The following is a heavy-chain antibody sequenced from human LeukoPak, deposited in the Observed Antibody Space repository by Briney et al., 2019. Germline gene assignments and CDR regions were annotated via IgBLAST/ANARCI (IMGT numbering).Heavy chain of an antibody. CDR2: INPSGSST. D-gene: IGHD3-10*01. CDR3: ARDIFMVRGVITEVAFDY. V-gene: IGHV1-46*01. J-gene: IGHJ4*02. CDR1: GYPFTGYY. Sequence: ASVKVSCKASGYPFTGYYLHWVRQAPGQGLEWMGIINPSGSSTSYAQKFQGRVTMTRDTSTSTVYMELSSLRSEDTAVYYCARDIFMVRGVITEVAFDYWGQGTLVTVSS.